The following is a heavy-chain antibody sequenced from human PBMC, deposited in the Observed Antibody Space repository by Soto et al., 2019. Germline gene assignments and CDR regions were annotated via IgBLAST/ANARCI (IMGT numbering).Heavy chain of an antibody. D-gene: IGHD3-22*01. Sequence: ETLSRACPVSGGSISSYYWSWIRQPAGKGLEWIGRIYTSGSTNYNPSLKSRVTMSVDTSKNQFSLKLSSVTAADTAVYYCARGASYYYDSSGLRTFDYWGQGTLVTVSS. V-gene: IGHV4-4*07. CDR2: IYTSGST. CDR3: ARGASYYYDSSGLRTFDY. CDR1: GGSISSYY. J-gene: IGHJ4*02.